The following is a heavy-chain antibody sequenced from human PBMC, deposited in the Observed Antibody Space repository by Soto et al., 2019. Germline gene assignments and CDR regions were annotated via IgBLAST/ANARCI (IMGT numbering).Heavy chain of an antibody. Sequence: GGSLRLSCAASGFTFSSYSMNWVRQAPGKGLEWVSSISSSSSYIYYADSVKGRFTISRDNAKNSLYLQMNSLRAEDTAVYYCARDGQQWLEPFDYWGQGTLVTVSS. D-gene: IGHD6-19*01. V-gene: IGHV3-21*01. CDR3: ARDGQQWLEPFDY. J-gene: IGHJ4*02. CDR2: ISSSSSYI. CDR1: GFTFSSYS.